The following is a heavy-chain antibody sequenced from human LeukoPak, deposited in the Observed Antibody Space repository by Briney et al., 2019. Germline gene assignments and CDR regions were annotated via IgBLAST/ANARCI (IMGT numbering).Heavy chain of an antibody. D-gene: IGHD6-13*01. CDR2: IYYSGST. Sequence: PSETLSLTCTVSGGSISSSSYYWGWIRQPPGKGLEWIRSIYYSGSTYYNPSLKSRVTISVDTSKNQFSLQLNSVTAADTAVYYCARSLDSWFPFEYWGQGTLVTVSS. CDR1: GGSISSSSYY. V-gene: IGHV4-39*01. J-gene: IGHJ4*02. CDR3: ARSLDSWFPFEY.